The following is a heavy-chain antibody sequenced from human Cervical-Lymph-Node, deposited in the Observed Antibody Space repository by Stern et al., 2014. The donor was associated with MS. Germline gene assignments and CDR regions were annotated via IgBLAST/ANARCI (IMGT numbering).Heavy chain of an antibody. CDR1: GFSLETHKMS. V-gene: IGHV2-5*02. J-gene: IGHJ4*02. CDR3: THTWTY. CDR2: IYWDDDK. Sequence: QVTLKESGPTLVKPTQTLTLTCTFSGFSLETHKMSVGWIRQHPGKALEWLALIYWDDDKRYSPSLKIKLTITKDTSKNQVVLTMTNMDPVDTATYYCTHTWTYWGQGILVTVSS. D-gene: IGHD3/OR15-3a*01.